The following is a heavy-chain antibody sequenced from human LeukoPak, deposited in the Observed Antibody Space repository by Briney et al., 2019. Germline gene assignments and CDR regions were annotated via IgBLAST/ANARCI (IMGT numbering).Heavy chain of an antibody. J-gene: IGHJ4*02. V-gene: IGHV1-2*02. CDR1: GYTFTGYY. CDR3: ASHPGIAVLLDY. CDR2: INPNSGGT. Sequence: ASVKVSCKASGYTFTGYYMHWLRQAPGQGLEWMGWINPNSGGTNYAQKFQGRVTMTRDTSISTAYMELSRLRSDDTAVYYCASHPGIAVLLDYWGQGTLVTVSS. D-gene: IGHD6-19*01.